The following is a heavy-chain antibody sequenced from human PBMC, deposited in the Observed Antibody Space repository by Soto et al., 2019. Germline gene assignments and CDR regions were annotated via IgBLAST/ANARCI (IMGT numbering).Heavy chain of an antibody. CDR1: GGSISSYY. Sequence: QVQLQESGPGLVKPSETLSLTCTVSGGSISSYYWSWIRQPPGKGLEWIGYIYYSGSTNYNPSLKSRVTISVDTSKNQFSLNLSSVTAADTAVYYCAWGNYYYGMDVWGQGTTVTVSS. CDR3: AWGNYYYGMDV. D-gene: IGHD3-16*01. V-gene: IGHV4-59*01. CDR2: IYYSGST. J-gene: IGHJ6*02.